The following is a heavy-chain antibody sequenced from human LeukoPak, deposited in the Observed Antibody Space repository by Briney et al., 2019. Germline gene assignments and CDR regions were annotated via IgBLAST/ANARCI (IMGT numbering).Heavy chain of an antibody. D-gene: IGHD6-13*01. CDR2: INPNSGGT. V-gene: IGHV1-2*02. CDR3: ARKGYSSSWALPDYYYGMDV. J-gene: IGHJ6*02. CDR1: GYTFTGYY. Sequence: RASVKVSCKASGYTFTGYYMHWVRQAPGQGLEWMGWINPNSGGTNYAQKFQGRVTMTRDTSISTAYMELSRLRSDDTAVYYCARKGYSSSWALPDYYYGMDVWGQGTTVTVSS.